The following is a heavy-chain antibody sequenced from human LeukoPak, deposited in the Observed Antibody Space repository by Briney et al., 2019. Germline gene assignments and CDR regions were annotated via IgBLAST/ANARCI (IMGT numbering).Heavy chain of an antibody. CDR1: GFTFSSYA. D-gene: IGHD5-18*01. V-gene: IGHV3-30-3*01. Sequence: GGSLRLSCAASGFTFSSYAMHWVRQAPGKGLEWVAVISYGGSNKYYADSVKGRFTISRDNSKNTLYLQMNSLRAEDTAVYYCARGSSWIQLWDRFDYWGQGTLVTVSS. J-gene: IGHJ4*02. CDR2: ISYGGSNK. CDR3: ARGSSWIQLWDRFDY.